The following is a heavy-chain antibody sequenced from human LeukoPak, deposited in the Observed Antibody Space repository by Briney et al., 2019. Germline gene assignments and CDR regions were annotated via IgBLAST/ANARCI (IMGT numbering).Heavy chain of an antibody. D-gene: IGHD1-26*01. V-gene: IGHV4-31*03. Sequence: SETLSLTCTVSGGSISSGGYYWSWIRQHPGKGLEWIGYIYHSGGTHYNPSLKSRVTISVDTSKNQFSLKLSSVTAADTAVYYCARDDTTWSDGQNWFDPWGQGTLVTVSS. CDR3: ARDDTTWSDGQNWFDP. J-gene: IGHJ5*02. CDR2: IYHSGGT. CDR1: GGSISSGGYY.